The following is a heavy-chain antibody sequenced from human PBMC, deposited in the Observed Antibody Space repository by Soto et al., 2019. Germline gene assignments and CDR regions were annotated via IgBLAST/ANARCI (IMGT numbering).Heavy chain of an antibody. Sequence: GASVKVSCKVSGYTLTELSMHWVRQAPGKGLEWMVGFDPEDGETIYAQKFQGRVTMTEDTSTDTAYMELSSLRSEDTAVYYCAREGTWARHWCLDYWGQGTLVTVSS. CDR3: AREGTWARHWCLDY. D-gene: IGHD1-1*01. J-gene: IGHJ4*02. CDR2: FDPEDGET. V-gene: IGHV1-24*01. CDR1: GYTLTELS.